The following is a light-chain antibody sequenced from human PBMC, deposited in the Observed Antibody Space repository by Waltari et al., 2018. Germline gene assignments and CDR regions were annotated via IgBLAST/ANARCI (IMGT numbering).Light chain of an antibody. CDR1: GSDIGGYNY. Sequence: QSALTQPASVSGSPGQAITISCTGTGSDIGGYNYVSWYQQHPGKAPKLLIYGVSSRSSGVSHRFSGSKSGYAASLTISGLQAEDEAHYYCSSFTSTNTWVFGGGTKLTVL. J-gene: IGLJ3*02. CDR2: GVS. V-gene: IGLV2-14*03. CDR3: SSFTSTNTWV.